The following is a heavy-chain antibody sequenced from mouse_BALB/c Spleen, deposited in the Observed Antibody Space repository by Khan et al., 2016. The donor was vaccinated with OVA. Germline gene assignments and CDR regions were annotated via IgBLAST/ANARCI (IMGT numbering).Heavy chain of an antibody. CDR1: GFSLTNYA. J-gene: IGHJ4*01. Sequence: QVQLKQSGPDLVAPSQSLSITCTVSGFSLTNYAIHWVRQPLGKGLVWLVVIWSDGRTTYNSALKSRLSINKDNSKSQIFLKINSLQTDDTAKYCCTRNQFPLSLDYWGQGTSVTVSS. V-gene: IGHV2-6-2*01. CDR3: TRNQFPLSLDY. CDR2: IWSDGRT.